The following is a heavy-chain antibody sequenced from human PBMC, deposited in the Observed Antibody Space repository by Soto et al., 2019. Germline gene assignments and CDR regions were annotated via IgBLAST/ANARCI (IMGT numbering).Heavy chain of an antibody. CDR1: GGSISSYY. V-gene: IGHV4-59*01. Sequence: SQTLSLTCTVSGGSISSYYWSWIRQPPGKGLEWIGYIYYSGSTNYNPSLKSRVTISVDTSKNQFSLKLSSVTAADTAVYYCARVADHMVRGVIIPYYYMDVWGKGTTVTVSS. CDR2: IYYSGST. CDR3: ARVADHMVRGVIIPYYYMDV. D-gene: IGHD3-10*01. J-gene: IGHJ6*03.